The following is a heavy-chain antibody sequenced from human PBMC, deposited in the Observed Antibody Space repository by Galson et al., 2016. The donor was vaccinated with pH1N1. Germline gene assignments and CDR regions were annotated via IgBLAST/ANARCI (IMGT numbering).Heavy chain of an antibody. CDR2: IYYNGNT. J-gene: IGHJ4*02. CDR1: GGSVSNSY. CDR3: AKEGASRSAGYFES. Sequence: SETLSLTCTVSGGSVSNSYYSWIRQSPGKGLEWIAYIYYNGNTKYNPSLKSRVTISLDTSKNQVSLNLTSVTAADTAIYYCAKEGASRSAGYFESWGQGALVTVSS. D-gene: IGHD1-26*01. V-gene: IGHV4-59*02.